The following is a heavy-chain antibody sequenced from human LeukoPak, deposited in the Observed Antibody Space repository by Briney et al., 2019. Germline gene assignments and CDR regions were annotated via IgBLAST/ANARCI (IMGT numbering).Heavy chain of an antibody. CDR3: AREYRGFGRNFDY. V-gene: IGHV3-48*03. CDR2: ISSSGSTR. Sequence: PGGSLRLSCAASGFTFSSYEMNWVRQAPGKGLEWVSYISSSGSTRYYADSVKGRFTISRDNAKNSLYLQMNSLGAEDTAVYYCAREYRGFGRNFDYWGQGTLVTVSS. D-gene: IGHD3-10*01. J-gene: IGHJ4*02. CDR1: GFTFSSYE.